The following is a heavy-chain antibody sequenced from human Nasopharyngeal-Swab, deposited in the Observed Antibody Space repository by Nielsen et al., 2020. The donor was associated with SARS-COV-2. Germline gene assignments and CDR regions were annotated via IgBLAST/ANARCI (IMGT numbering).Heavy chain of an antibody. D-gene: IGHD3-16*01. CDR3: ARELGEDY. Sequence: SVKVSCKASGGTFSSYAISWVRQAPGQGLEWMGGIIPIFGTANYAQKFQGRVTMTRNTSISTAYMELSSLRSEDTAVYYCARELGEDYWGQGTLVTVSS. CDR1: GGTFSSYA. J-gene: IGHJ4*02. V-gene: IGHV1-69*05. CDR2: IIPIFGTA.